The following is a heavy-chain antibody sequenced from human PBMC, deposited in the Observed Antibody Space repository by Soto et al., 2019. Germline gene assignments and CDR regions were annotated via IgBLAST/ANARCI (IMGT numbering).Heavy chain of an antibody. CDR2: ISGSGDST. CDR1: GFTFRSYA. J-gene: IGHJ5*02. V-gene: IGHV3-23*01. CDR3: VKDLPLWSGYSFSENH. Sequence: GGSLRLSCTASGFTFRSYAMNWVRQAPGKGPEWVSGISGSGDSTFHANSVKGRLTISRDNSKNTLYLQLNSLRAEDTAVYYCVKDLPLWSGYSFSENHWGQGTLVTVSS. D-gene: IGHD3-3*01.